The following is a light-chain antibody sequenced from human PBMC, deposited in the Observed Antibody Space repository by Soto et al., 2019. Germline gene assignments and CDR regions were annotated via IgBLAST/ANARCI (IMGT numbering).Light chain of an antibody. CDR3: CSYTASNTVV. V-gene: IGLV2-14*01. CDR2: DIS. Sequence: QSALTQPASVSGSPGQSITISCTGTSSDVGGYDYVSWYQQHPGKAPKLMIYDISNRPSGVSDRFSGSKSDNTASLTISGLQAEDEADYYCCSYTASNTVVFGAGTKLTVL. CDR1: SSDVGGYDY. J-gene: IGLJ2*01.